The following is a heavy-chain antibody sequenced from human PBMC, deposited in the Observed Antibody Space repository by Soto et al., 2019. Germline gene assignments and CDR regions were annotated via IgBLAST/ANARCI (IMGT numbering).Heavy chain of an antibody. D-gene: IGHD3-3*01. V-gene: IGHV4-39*07. CDR1: CGSLSTNYYY. CDR2: VHYSGST. Sequence: XETLSLPWTVYCGSLSTNYYYWGWIRQPPGRILEWLGSVHYSGSTNYNPSLKSRVTISVDTSKNQFSLKLSSVTAADTAVYYCARGINITIFGVVTLYYYYGMDVWGQGTTVTVSS. CDR3: ARGINITIFGVVTLYYYYGMDV. J-gene: IGHJ6*02.